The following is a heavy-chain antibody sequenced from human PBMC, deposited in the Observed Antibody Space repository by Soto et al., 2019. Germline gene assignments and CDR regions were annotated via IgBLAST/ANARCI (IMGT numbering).Heavy chain of an antibody. J-gene: IGHJ4*02. D-gene: IGHD6-13*01. CDR3: SKMFNSNWSPFDS. Sequence: EVQLLESGGGLVQPGGSLRLSCAASGFTFNNFGMSWVRQAPGKGLEWVSVISAGGGSTYYADSLKGRISISRDNSKNALYLQMNSLRADDTAIYYCSKMFNSNWSPFDSWGQGTLVTVSS. CDR2: ISAGGGST. V-gene: IGHV3-23*01. CDR1: GFTFNNFG.